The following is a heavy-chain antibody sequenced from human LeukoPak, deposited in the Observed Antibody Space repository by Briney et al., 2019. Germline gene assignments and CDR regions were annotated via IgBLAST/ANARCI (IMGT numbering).Heavy chain of an antibody. CDR1: GGSISSSSYY. D-gene: IGHD4-11*01. V-gene: IGHV4-39*01. CDR3: ASLDYTRFDY. J-gene: IGHJ4*02. CDR2: IYYSGST. Sequence: SETLSLTCAVSGGSISSSSYYWGWIRQPPGKGLEWIGSIYYSGSTYYNPSLKSRVTISVDTSKNQFSLKLSSVTAADTAVYYCASLDYTRFDYWGQGTLVTVSS.